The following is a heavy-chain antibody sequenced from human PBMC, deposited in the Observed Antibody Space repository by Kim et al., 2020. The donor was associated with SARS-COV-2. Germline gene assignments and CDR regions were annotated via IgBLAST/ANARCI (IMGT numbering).Heavy chain of an antibody. Sequence: SETLSLTCAVYGGSFSGYYWSWIRQPPGKGLEWIGEINHSGSTNYNPSLKSRVTISVDTSKNQFSLKLSSVTAADTAVYYCAREDMVRGVIISGMDVWGQGTTVTVSS. J-gene: IGHJ6*02. V-gene: IGHV4-34*01. D-gene: IGHD3-10*01. CDR2: INHSGST. CDR1: GGSFSGYY. CDR3: AREDMVRGVIISGMDV.